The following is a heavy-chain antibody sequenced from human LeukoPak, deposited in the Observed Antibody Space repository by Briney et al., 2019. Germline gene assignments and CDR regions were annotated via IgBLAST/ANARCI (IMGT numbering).Heavy chain of an antibody. CDR2: IYYSGST. CDR1: GGSISSGGYY. CDR3: ARDSASSGYYDY. Sequence: PSETLSLACTVSGGSISSGGYYWSWIRQHPGKGLEWIGYIYYSGSTYYNPSLKSRVTISVDTSKNQFSLKLSSVTAADTAVYYCARDSASSGYYDYGGQGTLVTVSS. J-gene: IGHJ4*02. D-gene: IGHD3-22*01. V-gene: IGHV4-31*03.